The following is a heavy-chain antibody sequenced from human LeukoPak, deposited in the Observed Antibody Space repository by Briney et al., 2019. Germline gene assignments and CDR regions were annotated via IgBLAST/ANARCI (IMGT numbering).Heavy chain of an antibody. Sequence: GVSLRLSCAASGFTFSSYEMNWVRQSPGKGLEWVSYISSSGSTIYYADSVKGRFTISRDNAENSLYLQMNSLRAEDTAVYYCARDLNWGQGAFDIGGQGTMVTVSS. CDR1: GFTFSSYE. V-gene: IGHV3-48*03. D-gene: IGHD7-27*01. J-gene: IGHJ3*02. CDR3: ARDLNWGQGAFDI. CDR2: ISSSGSTI.